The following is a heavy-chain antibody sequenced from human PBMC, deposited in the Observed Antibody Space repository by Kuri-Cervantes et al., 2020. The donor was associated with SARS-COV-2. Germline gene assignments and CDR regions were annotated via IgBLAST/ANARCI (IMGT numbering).Heavy chain of an antibody. CDR3: ARASVRGIIITYHSYGMDV. CDR2: INPNSGGT. J-gene: IGHJ6*02. Sequence: ASVKVSCKASGYTFTGYYMHWVRQAPGQGLEWMGWINPNSGGTNYAQKFQGWVTMTRDTSISTAYMELSRLRFDDTAVYYCARASVRGIIITYHSYGMDVWGQGTTVTVSS. V-gene: IGHV1-2*04. CDR1: GYTFTGYY. D-gene: IGHD3-10*01.